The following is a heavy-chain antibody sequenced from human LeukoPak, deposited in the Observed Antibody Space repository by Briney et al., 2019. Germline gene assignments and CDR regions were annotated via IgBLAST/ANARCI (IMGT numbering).Heavy chain of an antibody. Sequence: GGSLRLSCAASGFTVSSNYMSWVRQAPGKGLEWVSVIYSGGSTYYADSVKGRFTISRDNSKNTLYLQMNSLRAEDTAVYYCASTPNGYSYGSDAFDIWGQGTMVTVSS. V-gene: IGHV3-66*01. J-gene: IGHJ3*02. CDR1: GFTVSSNY. CDR2: IYSGGST. D-gene: IGHD5-18*01. CDR3: ASTPNGYSYGSDAFDI.